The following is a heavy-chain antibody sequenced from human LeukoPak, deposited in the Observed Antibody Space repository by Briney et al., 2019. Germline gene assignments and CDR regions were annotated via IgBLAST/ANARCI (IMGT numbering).Heavy chain of an antibody. Sequence: AGGSLRLSCAASGFTFSSYAMPWVRQAPGKGLEWVAVISYDGSNKYYADSVKGRFTISRDNSKNTLYLQMNSLRAEDTAVYYCARDHFYDSSGSEYFQHWGQGTLVTVSS. V-gene: IGHV3-30-3*01. D-gene: IGHD3-22*01. CDR1: GFTFSSYA. J-gene: IGHJ1*01. CDR3: ARDHFYDSSGSEYFQH. CDR2: ISYDGSNK.